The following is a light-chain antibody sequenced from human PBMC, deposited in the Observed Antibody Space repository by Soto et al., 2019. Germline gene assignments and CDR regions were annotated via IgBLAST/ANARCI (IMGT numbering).Light chain of an antibody. CDR3: SSYTSSSTLDV. CDR2: EVS. Sequence: QSALTQPASVSGSPGQSITISCTETSSDVGGYNYVSWYQQHPGKAPKLMIYEVSNRPSGVSNRFSGSKSGNTASLTISGLQAEDEADYYCSSYTSSSTLDVFGTGTKLTVL. CDR1: SSDVGGYNY. V-gene: IGLV2-14*01. J-gene: IGLJ1*01.